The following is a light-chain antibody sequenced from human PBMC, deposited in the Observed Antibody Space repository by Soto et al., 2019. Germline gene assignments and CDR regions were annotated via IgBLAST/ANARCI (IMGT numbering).Light chain of an antibody. CDR2: KAS. V-gene: IGKV1-5*03. CDR1: QSISSW. Sequence: DIQMTQSPSTLSASVGDRVTITCRASQSISSWLAWYQQKPGKAPKLLIYKASSLETGAPSRFSGSGYGTEFTLTVSSLQPDDFAVYYCQQRSNPLTFGGGTKVDIK. J-gene: IGKJ4*01. CDR3: QQRSNPLT.